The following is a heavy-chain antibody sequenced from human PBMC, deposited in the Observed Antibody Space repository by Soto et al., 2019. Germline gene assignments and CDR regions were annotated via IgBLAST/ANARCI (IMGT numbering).Heavy chain of an antibody. CDR1: GFIFSNNG. V-gene: IGHV3-30*02. CDR2: MSYDGSAK. D-gene: IGHD3-10*02. Sequence: GGSLRLSCEGSGFIFSNNGMHWVRQAPGKGLEWVAFMSYDGSAKFLADSVKGRFTISRDNSKSTLFLHMSSLRAEDTAMYYCAIVRVADSPLDHWGQGTLVTVSS. J-gene: IGHJ4*02. CDR3: AIVRVADSPLDH.